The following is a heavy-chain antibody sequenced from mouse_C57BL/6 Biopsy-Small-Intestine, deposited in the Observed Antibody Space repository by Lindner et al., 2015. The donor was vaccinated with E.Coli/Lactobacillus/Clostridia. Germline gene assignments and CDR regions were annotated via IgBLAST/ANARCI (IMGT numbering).Heavy chain of an antibody. D-gene: IGHD1-1*01. CDR2: IIPIFGTA. V-gene: IGHV1-81*01. Sequence: SVKVSCKASGGTFSSYAISWVRQAPGQGLEWMGGIIPIFGTANYAQKFQGRVTITAGESTSTAYMELSSLRSEDTAVYYCARAYRGYSSGWYYYYGMDVWGQGTTVTVSS. CDR3: ARAYRGYSSGWYYYYGMDV. J-gene: IGHJ1*01. CDR1: GGTFSSYA.